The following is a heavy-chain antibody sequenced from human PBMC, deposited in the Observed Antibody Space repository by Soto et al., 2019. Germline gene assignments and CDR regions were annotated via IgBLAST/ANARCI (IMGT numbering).Heavy chain of an antibody. CDR2: IYSGGST. D-gene: IGHD1-7*01. Sequence: QVPLQESGPGLVKPSETLSLTCSVSGGSISSSTYYWSWIRQPPGKGLEWIGSIYSGGSTYYNPSLKRRVTISVDTSKNQFSLKQNSVPAADTAVHSCARGLQGTRDRSAFDVWGQGTMVNVSS. J-gene: IGHJ3*01. CDR3: ARGLQGTRDRSAFDV. V-gene: IGHV4-39*01. CDR1: GGSISSSTYY.